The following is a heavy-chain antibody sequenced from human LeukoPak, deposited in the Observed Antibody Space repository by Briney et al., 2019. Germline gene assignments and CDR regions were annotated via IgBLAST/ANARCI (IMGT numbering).Heavy chain of an antibody. CDR1: GFTFGDYS. J-gene: IGHJ6*02. CDR2: IRSRAYSGTT. CDR3: TSGPTGYCSGGSCYSGYYYGMDV. Sequence: PGGSLRLSCTASGFTFGDYSMSWVRQAPGKGLEWVGIIRSRAYSGTTEYAAPVKGRFTISRDDIKSTAYLQMNSLKTEDTAVYYCTSGPTGYCSGGSCYSGYYYGMDVWGQGTTVTVSS. D-gene: IGHD2-15*01. V-gene: IGHV3-49*04.